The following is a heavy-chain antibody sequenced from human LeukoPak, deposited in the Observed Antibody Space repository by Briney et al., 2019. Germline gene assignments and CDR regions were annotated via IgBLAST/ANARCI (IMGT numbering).Heavy chain of an antibody. V-gene: IGHV3-7*01. J-gene: IGHJ4*02. CDR2: VKQDGTEK. Sequence: GGSLRLSCEASGFTFRDYWMTWVRQAPGKGLEWVANVKQDGTEKFYVDAVKGRFTVSRDNGKNSLYLQMNSLRVEDTAIYYCARAGGTSWADYWGQGTLVTVSS. CDR3: ARAGGTSWADY. D-gene: IGHD6-13*01. CDR1: GFTFRDYW.